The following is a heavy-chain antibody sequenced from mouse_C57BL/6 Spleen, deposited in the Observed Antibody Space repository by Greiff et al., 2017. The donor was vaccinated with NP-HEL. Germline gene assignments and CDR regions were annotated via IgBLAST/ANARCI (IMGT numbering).Heavy chain of an antibody. Sequence: QVQLQQPGAELVKPGASVKLSCKASGYTFTSYWMQWVKQRPGQGLEWIGEIDPSDSYTNYNQKFKGKATLTVDTSSSPAYMQLSSLTSEDSAVYYCARGGLRRGWFAYWGQGTLVTVSA. CDR1: GYTFTSYW. CDR3: ARGGLRRGWFAY. D-gene: IGHD2-4*01. CDR2: IDPSDSYT. J-gene: IGHJ3*01. V-gene: IGHV1-50*01.